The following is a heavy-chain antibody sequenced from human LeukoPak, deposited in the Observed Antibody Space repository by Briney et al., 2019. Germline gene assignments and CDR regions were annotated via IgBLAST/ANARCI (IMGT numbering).Heavy chain of an antibody. CDR3: AKDGGCSPYYFDY. V-gene: IGHV3-23*01. J-gene: IGHJ4*02. Sequence: GASLRLSCAASGFTFSSYAMSWVRQAPGKGLEWVSAISGSGGSTYYADSVKGRFTISRDNSKNTLYLQMNSLRAEDAAVYYCAKDGGCSPYYFDYWGQGTLVTVSS. CDR2: ISGSGGST. D-gene: IGHD1-26*01. CDR1: GFTFSSYA.